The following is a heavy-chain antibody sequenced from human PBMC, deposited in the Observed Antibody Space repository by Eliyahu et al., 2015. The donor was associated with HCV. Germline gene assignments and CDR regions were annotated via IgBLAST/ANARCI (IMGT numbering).Heavy chain of an antibody. CDR2: IKQDGSEK. V-gene: IGHV3-7*01. CDR1: GXTFSSXW. Sequence: EVQLVESGGGLVQPGGSXXLXCAXSGXTFSSXWWTWVRQAPGKGLEWVANIKQDGSEKYYLDSVRGRFTISRDNVKNSLYLQMSSLRAEDTAVYYCAKFRGGDMHFDYWGQGNLVIVSS. J-gene: IGHJ4*02. D-gene: IGHD3-16*01. CDR3: AKFRGGDMHFDY.